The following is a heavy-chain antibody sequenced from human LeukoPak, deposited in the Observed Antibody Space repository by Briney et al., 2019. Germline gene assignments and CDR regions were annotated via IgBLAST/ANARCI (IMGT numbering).Heavy chain of an antibody. CDR3: ARDVRRNNSSHIDC. Sequence: APVKVSFKASGYTFTSYYIHWVRQAPGQGLEWMGVISPSGGSTSYPQKFQGRVTMTRDTSINTTYMELSRLKSDDTAVYYCARDVRRNNSSHIDCWGQGALVTVSS. V-gene: IGHV1-46*01. J-gene: IGHJ4*02. CDR1: GYTFTSYY. D-gene: IGHD6-13*01. CDR2: ISPSGGST.